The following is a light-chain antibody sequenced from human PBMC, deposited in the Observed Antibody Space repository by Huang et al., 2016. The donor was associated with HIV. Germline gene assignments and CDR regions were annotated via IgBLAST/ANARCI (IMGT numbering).Light chain of an antibody. Sequence: EIVLTQSPGTLSLSPGERATLSCRASQSVSSNYLAWYQQKPGQSPKLLISGASNRATVIPDTFSGSGSGTDFTLTISRLEPEDFAVYYCQQYGGSPPTFGPGTKVDIK. CDR3: QQYGGSPPT. CDR1: QSVSSNY. J-gene: IGKJ3*01. V-gene: IGKV3-20*01. CDR2: GAS.